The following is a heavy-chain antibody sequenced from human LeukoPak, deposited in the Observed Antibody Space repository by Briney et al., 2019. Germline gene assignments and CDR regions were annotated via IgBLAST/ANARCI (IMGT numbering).Heavy chain of an antibody. Sequence: GGSLRLSCAASGFTFSSYAMSWVRQAPGKGLEWVSAISGSGGSTYFADSVKGRFTISRDNSKNTLYLQMNSLRAGDTAVYYCAKNPGKDYDFWSGYYPLYFDYWGQGTLVTVSS. V-gene: IGHV3-23*01. CDR1: GFTFSSYA. CDR3: AKNPGKDYDFWSGYYPLYFDY. CDR2: ISGSGGST. D-gene: IGHD3-3*01. J-gene: IGHJ4*02.